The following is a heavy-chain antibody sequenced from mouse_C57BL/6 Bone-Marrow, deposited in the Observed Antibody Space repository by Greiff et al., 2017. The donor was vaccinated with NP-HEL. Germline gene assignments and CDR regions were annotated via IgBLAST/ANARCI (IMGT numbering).Heavy chain of an antibody. D-gene: IGHD4-1*01. CDR3: TRNWAWFAY. V-gene: IGHV14-4*01. Sequence: EVQLVESGAELVRPGASVKLSCTASGFNIKDDYMHWVKQRPEQGLEWIGWIDPENGDTEYASKFQGKATITADTSSNTAYLQLSSLTSEDTAVYYCTRNWAWFAYWGQGTLVTVSA. CDR2: IDPENGDT. J-gene: IGHJ3*01. CDR1: GFNIKDDY.